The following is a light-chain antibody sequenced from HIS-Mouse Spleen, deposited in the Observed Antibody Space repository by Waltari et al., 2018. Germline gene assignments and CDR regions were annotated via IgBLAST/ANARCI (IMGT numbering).Light chain of an antibody. CDR1: SSDVGGYNY. J-gene: IGLJ2*01. Sequence: QPASVSGSPGQSITISCTGTSSDVGGYNYVSWYQQHPGKAPKLMIYDVSNRPSGVSNSFSGSKSGNTASLTISGLQAEDEADYYCSSYTSSSTLVVFGGGTKLTVL. CDR3: SSYTSSSTLVV. V-gene: IGLV2-14*03. CDR2: DVS.